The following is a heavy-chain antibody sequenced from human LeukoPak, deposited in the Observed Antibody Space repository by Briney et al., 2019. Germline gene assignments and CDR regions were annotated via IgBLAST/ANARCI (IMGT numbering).Heavy chain of an antibody. Sequence: PGGSLRLSCAASGFSFSTYAMNWVRQGPGKGLEWVATISGSGYTTYYAGSVKGRFTISRDNSKNTLFLQMDSLRAEDTAVFFCARYCSSSTCQGSSYYFGMDVWGQGTTVTVSS. CDR1: GFSFSTYA. D-gene: IGHD2-2*01. CDR3: ARYCSSSTCQGSSYYFGMDV. CDR2: ISGSGYTT. V-gene: IGHV3-23*01. J-gene: IGHJ6*02.